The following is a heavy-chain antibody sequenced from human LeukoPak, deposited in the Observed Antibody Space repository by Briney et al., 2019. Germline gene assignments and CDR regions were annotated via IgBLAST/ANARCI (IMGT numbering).Heavy chain of an antibody. D-gene: IGHD6-19*01. CDR3: SSDSSGLYD. J-gene: IGHJ4*02. CDR1: GFSFSNTW. Sequence: GGSLRLSCAASGFSFSNTWMSWVRQAPGKGLEWVGRIKSRSDGGTTDYTAPVKGRFTISRDDSKNTLYLQMNSLKTEDTATYYCSSDSSGLYDWGQGTLVTVSP. V-gene: IGHV3-15*01. CDR2: IKSRSDGGTT.